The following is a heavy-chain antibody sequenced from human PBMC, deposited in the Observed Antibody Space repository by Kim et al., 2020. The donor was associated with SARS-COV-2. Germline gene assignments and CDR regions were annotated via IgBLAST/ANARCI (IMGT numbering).Heavy chain of an antibody. Sequence: GGSLRLSCAASGFTFSSYWMTWVRQAPGKGLEWVANIKQDGNSKYYVDSVKGRFTISRDNAKNSLYLQMNSLRAEDTAVYYCARDGELYSSGKHAFDIWGQGTMVTVSS. V-gene: IGHV3-7*03. J-gene: IGHJ3*02. D-gene: IGHD6-19*01. CDR2: IKQDGNSK. CDR3: ARDGELYSSGKHAFDI. CDR1: GFTFSSYW.